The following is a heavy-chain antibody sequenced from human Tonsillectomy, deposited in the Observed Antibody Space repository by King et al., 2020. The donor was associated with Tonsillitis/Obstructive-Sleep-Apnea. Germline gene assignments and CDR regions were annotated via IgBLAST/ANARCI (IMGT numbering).Heavy chain of an antibody. J-gene: IGHJ4*02. CDR1: GYSFTSYW. CDR3: ATAGDSTGWYFDY. V-gene: IGHV5-51*03. Sequence: VQLVESGAEVKKPGESLKISCTGSGYSFTSYWIGWVRQMPGKGLECMGIIYPGDSDTRYSPSFQGQVTISADKSISTAYLQWSSLKASDTAMYYCATAGDSTGWYFDYWGQGTLVTVSS. CDR2: IYPGDSDT. D-gene: IGHD2/OR15-2a*01.